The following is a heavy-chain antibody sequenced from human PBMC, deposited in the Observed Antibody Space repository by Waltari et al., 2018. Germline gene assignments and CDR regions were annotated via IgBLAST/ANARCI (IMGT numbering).Heavy chain of an antibody. CDR3: AREALIDGFYYHMDV. Sequence: QVQLQESGPGLVTPSETLSLPCTVSCGSVCSSYWSCIRQPAGKGLEWLGRFQNTGVSNSNPSLKSRVTMSVDTSKNQFSLNLNSVTAADTAVYFCAREALIDGFYYHMDVWGKGTTVTVSS. CDR1: CGSVCSSY. CDR2: FQNTGVS. J-gene: IGHJ6*03. V-gene: IGHV4-4*07. D-gene: IGHD3-22*01.